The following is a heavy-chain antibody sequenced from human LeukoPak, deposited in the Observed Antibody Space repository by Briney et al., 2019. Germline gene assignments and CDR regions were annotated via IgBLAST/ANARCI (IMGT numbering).Heavy chain of an antibody. CDR2: ISSNGGST. CDR3: VKESVTMVRGDPGDY. D-gene: IGHD3-10*01. Sequence: HGGSLRLSCSASGFTFSSYAMHWVRQAPGKGLEYVSAISSNGGSTYYADSVKGRFTISRDNSKNTLYLQMSSLRAEDTAVYYCVKESVTMVRGDPGDYWGQGTLVTVSS. J-gene: IGHJ4*02. CDR1: GFTFSSYA. V-gene: IGHV3-64D*06.